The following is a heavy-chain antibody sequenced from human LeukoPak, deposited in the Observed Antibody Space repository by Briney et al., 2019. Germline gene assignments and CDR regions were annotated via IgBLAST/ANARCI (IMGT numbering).Heavy chain of an antibody. V-gene: IGHV3-11*01. CDR3: ARERLGELSSRPFDY. J-gene: IGHJ4*02. CDR2: ISSSGSTI. D-gene: IGHD3-16*02. CDR1: GFTFSDYY. Sequence: GGSLRLSCAASGFTFSDYYMSWIRQAPGKGLEWVSYISSSGSTIYYADSVKGRFTISRDNAKNSLYLQMNSLRAEDTAVYYCARERLGELSSRPFDYWAREPWSPSPQ.